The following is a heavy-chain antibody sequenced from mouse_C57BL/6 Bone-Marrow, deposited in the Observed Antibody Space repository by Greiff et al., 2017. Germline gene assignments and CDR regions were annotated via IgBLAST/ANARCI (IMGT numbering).Heavy chain of an antibody. CDR3: ARLGYDYYAMDY. Sequence: QVQLKQPGAELVKPGASVKMSCKASGYTFTSYWITWVKQRPGQGLAWIGDIYPGSGSTNYNEKFKSKATLTVDTSSSTAYMQLSSLTSEDSAVYYCARLGYDYYAMDYWGQGTSVTVSS. CDR1: GYTFTSYW. D-gene: IGHD6-5*01. V-gene: IGHV1-55*01. CDR2: IYPGSGST. J-gene: IGHJ4*01.